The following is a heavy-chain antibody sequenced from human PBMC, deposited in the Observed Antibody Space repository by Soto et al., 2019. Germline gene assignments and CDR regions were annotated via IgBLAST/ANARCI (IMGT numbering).Heavy chain of an antibody. D-gene: IGHD3-9*01. CDR1: GGSVSSSSYD. V-gene: IGHV4-39*01. Sequence: QLQLQESGPGLVKPSETLSLTFTVSGGSVSSSSYDWCWVRQPPGKGLEWIGSVYYSGSTYYNPSLESRVTISVDKSKNQFSLKLMSLSAADTAVYYCGRLAGLATISYYFDYWGQGALVTVSS. CDR3: GRLAGLATISYYFDY. J-gene: IGHJ4*02. CDR2: VYYSGST.